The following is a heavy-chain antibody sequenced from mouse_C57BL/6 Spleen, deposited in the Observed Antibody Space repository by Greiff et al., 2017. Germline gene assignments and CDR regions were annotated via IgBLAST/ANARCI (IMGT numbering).Heavy chain of an antibody. D-gene: IGHD6-2*01. CDR1: GYAFSSYW. J-gene: IGHJ1*03. V-gene: IGHV1-80*01. CDR2: IYPGDGDT. Sequence: QVQLQQSGAELVKPGASVKISCKASGYAFSSYWMNWVKQRPGKGLEWIGQIYPGDGDTNYNGKVKGKATLTADKSSSTAYMQLSSLTSEDSAVYFCARLRNSLYWYFDVWGTGTTVTVSS. CDR3: ARLRNSLYWYFDV.